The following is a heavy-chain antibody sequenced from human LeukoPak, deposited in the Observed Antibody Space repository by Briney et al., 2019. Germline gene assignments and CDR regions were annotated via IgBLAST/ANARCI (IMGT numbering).Heavy chain of an antibody. Sequence: PGGSLRLSCEASGFTFNNYDMHWVRQAPGKGLDWVTFISYDGSKEHYADSVKGRFTISRDNSKKTLYLQMNSLKTEDTAVYYCARKYTTSYYSIDYWGQGTLVTVSS. CDR2: ISYDGSKE. J-gene: IGHJ4*02. V-gene: IGHV3-30*04. CDR3: ARKYTTSYYSIDY. CDR1: GFTFNNYD. D-gene: IGHD3-10*01.